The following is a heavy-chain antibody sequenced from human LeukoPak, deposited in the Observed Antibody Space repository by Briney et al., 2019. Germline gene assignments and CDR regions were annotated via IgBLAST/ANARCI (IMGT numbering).Heavy chain of an antibody. J-gene: IGHJ4*02. D-gene: IGHD1-26*01. V-gene: IGHV3-9*01. CDR1: GFFFDDYG. CDR2: ISWQSNTR. Sequence: GGSLRLSCAASGFFFDDYGMHWVRQVPGKGLEWVSGISWQSNTRKYADSVRGRFTISRDNAKNSLYLQMNSLRGDDTAVYYCAKDVGKWESLHFFDYWGQGTLVTVSS. CDR3: AKDVGKWESLHFFDY.